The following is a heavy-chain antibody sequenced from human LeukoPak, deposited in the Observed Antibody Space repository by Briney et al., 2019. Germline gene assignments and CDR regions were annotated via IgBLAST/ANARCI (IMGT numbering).Heavy chain of an antibody. CDR1: GGSISSYY. CDR2: IYYSGSI. CDR3: ARDRFPGAPLRFDP. V-gene: IGHV4-59*01. J-gene: IGHJ5*02. Sequence: SETLSLTCTVSGGSISSYYWSWIRQPPGKGLEWIGYIYYSGSINYNPSLKSRVTISVDTSKNQFSLKLSSVTAADTAAYYCARDRFPGAPLRFDPWGQGTLVTVSS. D-gene: IGHD3-16*01.